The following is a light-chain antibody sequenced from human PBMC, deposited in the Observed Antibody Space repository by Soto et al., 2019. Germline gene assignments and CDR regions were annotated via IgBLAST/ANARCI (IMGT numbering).Light chain of an antibody. CDR1: QGIRND. CDR2: AAS. V-gene: IGKV1-6*01. J-gene: IGKJ1*01. CDR3: LQDYNYPWT. Sequence: AIQMTQSPSSLSASVGDRVTITCRASQGIRNDLGWYQQKPGKAPKLLIYAASSLQSGVPSRFSGSGSGTDFTLTISGLQPEDFVTYYCLQDYNYPWTFGQGTKVEIK.